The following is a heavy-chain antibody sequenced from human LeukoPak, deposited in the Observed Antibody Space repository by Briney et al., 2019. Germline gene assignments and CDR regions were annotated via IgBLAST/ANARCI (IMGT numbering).Heavy chain of an antibody. V-gene: IGHV3-74*01. CDR2: INSDGSSI. D-gene: IGHD6-13*01. Sequence: PGGSLRLSCAASGFTFSSYWIHWVRQAPGKGLVWVSRINSDGSSISYADSVKGRFTISRDNAKNTLYLQMNSLRAEDMAVYYCARGNLAAGGAFDIWGQGTMVTVSS. CDR1: GFTFSSYW. CDR3: ARGNLAAGGAFDI. J-gene: IGHJ3*02.